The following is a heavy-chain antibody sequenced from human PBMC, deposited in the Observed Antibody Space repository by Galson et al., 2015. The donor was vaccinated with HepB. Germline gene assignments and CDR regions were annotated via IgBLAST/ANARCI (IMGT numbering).Heavy chain of an antibody. Sequence: SLRIYCAASGFTFSDYYMSWLRQAPGKGLEWVSYITSGSSYTRYADSVKGRFTISRDIVKNSLYPEMNSLRAEDTAVYFCARDANGYHNAFDIWGQGTMVTVSS. J-gene: IGHJ3*02. V-gene: IGHV3-11*06. D-gene: IGHD2-8*01. CDR2: ITSGSSYT. CDR3: ARDANGYHNAFDI. CDR1: GFTFSDYY.